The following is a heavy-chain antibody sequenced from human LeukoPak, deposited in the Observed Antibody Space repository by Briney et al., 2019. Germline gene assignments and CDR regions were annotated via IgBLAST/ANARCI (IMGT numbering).Heavy chain of an antibody. J-gene: IGHJ4*02. V-gene: IGHV3-23*01. CDR1: GFTFSTYT. CDR2: IGNNGGGI. D-gene: IGHD7-27*01. Sequence: GGSLRLSCAASGFTFSTYTMYWVRHPPGKRLEWVSIIGNNGGGIHYADSVKGRSTISRDNFKNALYLQMNSLRVEDTAVYYCAIDPNWGTHSWGQGVLVTVSS. CDR3: AIDPNWGTHS.